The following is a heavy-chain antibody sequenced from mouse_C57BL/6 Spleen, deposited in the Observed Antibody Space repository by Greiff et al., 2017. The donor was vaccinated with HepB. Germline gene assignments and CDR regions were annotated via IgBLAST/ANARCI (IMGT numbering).Heavy chain of an antibody. J-gene: IGHJ3*01. V-gene: IGHV7-3*01. D-gene: IGHD2-5*01. Sequence: EVMLVESGGGLVQPGGSLSLSCAASGFTFTDYYMSWVRQPPGKALEWLGFIRNKANGYTTEYSASVKGRFTISRDNSQSILYLQMNALRAEDSATYYCARWGYESNYVWFAYWGQGTLVTVSA. CDR3: ARWGYESNYVWFAY. CDR1: GFTFTDYY. CDR2: IRNKANGYTT.